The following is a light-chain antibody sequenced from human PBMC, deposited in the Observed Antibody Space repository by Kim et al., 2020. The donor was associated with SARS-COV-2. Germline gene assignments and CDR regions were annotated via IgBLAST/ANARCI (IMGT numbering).Light chain of an antibody. CDR2: FDT. CDR1: NIGSKS. CDR3: QVWDSNNAGV. Sequence: SYELTQPPSVSVAPGKTATISCGGTNIGSKSVHWYQQKPGQAPVLVMSFDTDRPSGIPERFSGSNSGNMATLTITRVEDGDEADYYCQVWDSNNAGVFGGGTKVTVL. J-gene: IGLJ2*01. V-gene: IGLV3-21*04.